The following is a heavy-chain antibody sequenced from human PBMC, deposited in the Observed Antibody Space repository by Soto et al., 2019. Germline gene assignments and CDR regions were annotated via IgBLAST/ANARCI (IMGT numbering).Heavy chain of an antibody. V-gene: IGHV3-23*01. CDR1: GFTFSSHV. D-gene: IGHD2-15*01. CDR2: ISGTGGT. J-gene: IGHJ4*02. Sequence: EVQLWESGGGLVQPGGSLRLSCSVSGFTFSSHVMSWVRQAPGKGLEWVSAISGTGGTYYAESVKGRFTISRDNSKCALYLQMNILREEDTAVYYCAKDRRGAYCSGGICDSPDYWGQGTRVIVSS. CDR3: AKDRRGAYCSGGICDSPDY.